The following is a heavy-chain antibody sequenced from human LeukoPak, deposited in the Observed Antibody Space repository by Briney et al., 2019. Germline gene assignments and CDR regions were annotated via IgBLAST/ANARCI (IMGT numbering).Heavy chain of an antibody. Sequence: TSETLSLTCTVSGGSISSYYWSWIRQPPGKGLEWIGYIYYSGSTNYNPSLKSRVTISVDTSKNQFSLKLSSVTAAGTAVYYCARADLPLGYYFDYWGQGTLVTVSS. J-gene: IGHJ4*02. CDR1: GGSISSYY. CDR3: ARADLPLGYYFDY. V-gene: IGHV4-59*01. CDR2: IYYSGST. D-gene: IGHD3-16*01.